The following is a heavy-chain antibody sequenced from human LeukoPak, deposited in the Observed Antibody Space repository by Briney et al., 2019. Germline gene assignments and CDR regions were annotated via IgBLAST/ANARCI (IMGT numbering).Heavy chain of an antibody. V-gene: IGHV3-23*01. Sequence: PGGSLRLSCAASGFTFSSYAMSWVRQAPGKGLEWVSAISGSGGSTYYADSVKGRFTISRDNSKNTLYLQMNSLRAEDTAVYYCAKAHLGGIAAAVYFDYWGQGTLVTVSS. J-gene: IGHJ4*02. CDR2: ISGSGGST. CDR1: GFTFSSYA. CDR3: AKAHLGGIAAAVYFDY. D-gene: IGHD6-13*01.